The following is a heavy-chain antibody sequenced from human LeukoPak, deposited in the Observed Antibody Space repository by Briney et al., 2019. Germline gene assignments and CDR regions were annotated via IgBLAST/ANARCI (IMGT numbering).Heavy chain of an antibody. CDR2: ISGSGDNT. J-gene: IGHJ4*02. CDR1: GFTFSSYA. Sequence: GGSLRLSCGASGFTFSSYAMSWVRQAPGKGLEWVSGISGSGDNTYYADSVKGRFTIYRDNSKNTLYLQMDSLRAEDTAVYYCAKDRTFDWLPSDYWGQGTRVTVSS. D-gene: IGHD3-9*01. V-gene: IGHV3-23*01. CDR3: AKDRTFDWLPSDY.